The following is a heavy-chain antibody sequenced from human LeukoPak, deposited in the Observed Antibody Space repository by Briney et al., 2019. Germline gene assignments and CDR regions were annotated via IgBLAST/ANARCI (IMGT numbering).Heavy chain of an antibody. J-gene: IGHJ4*02. CDR3: AKSLYSSGWYGDY. CDR2: IRYDGSNK. Sequence: GGSLRLSCAASGFTFSSYGMHWVRQAPGKGLEWVAFIRYDGSNKYYADSVKGRFTISRDNPKNTLYLQMNSLRAEDTAVYYCAKSLYSSGWYGDYWGQGTLVTVSS. D-gene: IGHD6-19*01. CDR1: GFTFSSYG. V-gene: IGHV3-30*02.